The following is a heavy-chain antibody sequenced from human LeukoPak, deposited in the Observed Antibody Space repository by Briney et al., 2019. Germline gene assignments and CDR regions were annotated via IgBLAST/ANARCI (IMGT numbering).Heavy chain of an antibody. CDR3: ARGRDYGSGRYQY. CDR2: INKRGRT. Sequence: PEALSLTRVVYVWSFSGYYWSWIRPPPGKGREWSGEINKRGRTNYNASLTSRVTISVDTSKNKFSLRLSSVTAADTAVYYCARGRDYGSGRYQYWGQGTLVTVSS. J-gene: IGHJ4*02. V-gene: IGHV4-34*01. D-gene: IGHD3-10*01. CDR1: VWSFSGYY.